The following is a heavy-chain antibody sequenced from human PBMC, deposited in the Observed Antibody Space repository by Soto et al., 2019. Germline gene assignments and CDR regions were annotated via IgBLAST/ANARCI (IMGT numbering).Heavy chain of an antibody. CDR1: GGSISSGGYY. CDR3: ARGVRGVIIRSGNWFDP. Sequence: SETLSLTCTVSGGSISSGGYYWSWIRQHPGKGQEWIGYIYYSGSTYYNPSLKSRVTISVDTSKNQFSLKLSSVTAADTAVYYCARGVRGVIIRSGNWFDPWGQGTLVTVSS. J-gene: IGHJ5*02. D-gene: IGHD3-10*02. V-gene: IGHV4-31*03. CDR2: IYYSGST.